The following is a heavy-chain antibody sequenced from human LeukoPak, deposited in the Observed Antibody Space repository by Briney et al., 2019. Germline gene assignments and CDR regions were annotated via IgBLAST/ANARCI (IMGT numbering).Heavy chain of an antibody. J-gene: IGHJ4*02. D-gene: IGHD5-18*01. Sequence: GGSLRLSCAASGFTVSSNYMSWVRQAPGKGLEWVSVIYSGGSTYYADSVKGRFTISRDNSKNALYLQMNSLRAEDTAVYYCARGAGYSYGLDYWGQGTLVTVSS. CDR2: IYSGGST. CDR3: ARGAGYSYGLDY. CDR1: GFTVSSNY. V-gene: IGHV3-53*01.